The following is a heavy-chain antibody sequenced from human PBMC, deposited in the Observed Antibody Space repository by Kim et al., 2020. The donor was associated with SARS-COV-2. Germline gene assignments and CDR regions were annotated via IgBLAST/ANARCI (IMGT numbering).Heavy chain of an antibody. CDR2: VNGGGGST. CDR3: AKGSGFDYYSGMDV. D-gene: IGHD3-10*01. V-gene: IGHV3-23*01. J-gene: IGHJ6*02. Sequence: GGSLRLSCAASGFTFTNSAMNWVRQAPGMGLEWVSAVNGGGGSTYHADSVTGRFTISTDKSKTTLYLQMNNLRGEDTAVYYCAKGSGFDYYSGMDVWGQGTTVTVSS. CDR1: GFTFTNSA.